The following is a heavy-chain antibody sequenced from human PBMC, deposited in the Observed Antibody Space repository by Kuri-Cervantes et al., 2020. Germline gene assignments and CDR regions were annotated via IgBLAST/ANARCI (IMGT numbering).Heavy chain of an antibody. CDR1: GFTFSSYA. V-gene: IGHV3-30-3*01. CDR3: AKDPQGRGFPISWYHGNYYYYGMDV. CDR2: ISYDGSNK. Sequence: GGSRRLSCAAAGFTFSSYAMHWVRQAPGKGLEWVAVISYDGSNKYYADSVKGRFTISRENSKNTLYLQMNSLRAEDTAVYYCAKDPQGRGFPISWYHGNYYYYGMDVWGQGTTVTDSS. J-gene: IGHJ6*02. D-gene: IGHD6-13*01.